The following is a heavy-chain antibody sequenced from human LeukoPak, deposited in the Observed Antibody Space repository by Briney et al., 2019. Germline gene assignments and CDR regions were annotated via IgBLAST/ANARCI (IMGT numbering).Heavy chain of an antibody. V-gene: IGHV5-51*01. CDR3: ARMNDILTGSLDY. CDR1: GYSFSFSTYW. Sequence: GESLKISCKASGYSFSFSTYWIGWVRQMPGKGLEWMGIIYPGDSDTRYSPSFQGQVIISADKSISTAYLQWSSLKASDTAMYYCARMNDILTGSLDYWGQGTLVTVSS. D-gene: IGHD3-9*01. J-gene: IGHJ4*02. CDR2: IYPGDSDT.